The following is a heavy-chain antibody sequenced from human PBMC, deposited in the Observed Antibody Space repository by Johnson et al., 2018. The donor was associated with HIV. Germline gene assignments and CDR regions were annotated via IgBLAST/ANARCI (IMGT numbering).Heavy chain of an antibody. J-gene: IGHJ3*02. CDR2: INSDGSST. CDR1: GFTFSSYW. V-gene: IGHV3-74*01. D-gene: IGHD6-13*01. Sequence: VQLVESGGGLVQPGGSLRLSCAASGFTFSSYWMHWVRQAPGKGLVWVSRINSDGSSTNYADSVKGRFTISRDNAKNTLYLQMNSLRVEDTAVYYCAKVAVATAAGGVALDIWGPGTMVTVS. CDR3: AKVAVATAAGGVALDI.